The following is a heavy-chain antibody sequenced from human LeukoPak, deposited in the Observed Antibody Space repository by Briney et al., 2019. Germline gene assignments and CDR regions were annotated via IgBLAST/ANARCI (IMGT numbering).Heavy chain of an antibody. D-gene: IGHD3-3*02. J-gene: IGHJ5*02. CDR3: ARGSAPAFSNWFDP. V-gene: IGHV1-69*13. Sequence: SVKVSCKASGYTFTSYAISWVRQAPGQGLEWMGAIIPKFASADYAQRFQGRVTITADESTSTVYMELSSLRSEDTAVYYCARGSAPAFSNWFDPWGQGTLVTVSS. CDR2: IIPKFASA. CDR1: GYTFTSYA.